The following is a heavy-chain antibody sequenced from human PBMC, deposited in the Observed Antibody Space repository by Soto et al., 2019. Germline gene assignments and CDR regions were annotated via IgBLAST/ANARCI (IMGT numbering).Heavy chain of an antibody. J-gene: IGHJ6*02. V-gene: IGHV1-46*01. Sequence: ASVKVSCKASGYTFTSYYMHWVRQAPGQGLEWMGIINPSGGSTSYAQKFQGRVTMTRDTSTSTVYMELSSLRSEDTAVYYCARDPDEPEYGEPMDVWGQGTTVTVTS. CDR3: ARDPDEPEYGEPMDV. CDR2: INPSGGST. CDR1: GYTFTSYY. D-gene: IGHD4-17*01.